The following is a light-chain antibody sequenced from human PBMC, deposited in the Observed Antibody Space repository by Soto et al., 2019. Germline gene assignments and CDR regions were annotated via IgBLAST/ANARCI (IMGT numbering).Light chain of an antibody. CDR2: DAS. J-gene: IGKJ5*01. CDR3: QQYGTSPIT. Sequence: EIVLTQSPGILSLSPGARATLSCRASQSVSSSSLAWYQKKPGQAPRLLIYDASSRATGIPDRFSGSGSGADFNLTISRLETEDFAVYSCQQYGTSPITFGQGTRLEIK. CDR1: QSVSSSS. V-gene: IGKV3-20*01.